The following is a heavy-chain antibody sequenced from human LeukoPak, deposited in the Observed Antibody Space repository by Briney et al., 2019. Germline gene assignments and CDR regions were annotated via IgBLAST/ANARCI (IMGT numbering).Heavy chain of an antibody. V-gene: IGHV1-8*03. CDR2: MNPNSGNT. CDR1: RYTFTSYD. J-gene: IGHJ5*02. D-gene: IGHD1-14*01. CDR3: ARGAGGRARNWFDP. Sequence: GASVKVSCKASRYTFTSYDINWVRQATGQGLEWMGWMNPNSGNTGYAQKFQGRVTITRNTSISTAYMELSSLRSEDTAVYYCARGAGGRARNWFDPWDQGTLVTVSS.